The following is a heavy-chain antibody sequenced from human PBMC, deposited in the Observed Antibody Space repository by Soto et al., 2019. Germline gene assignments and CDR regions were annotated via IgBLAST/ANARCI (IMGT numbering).Heavy chain of an antibody. J-gene: IGHJ4*02. CDR3: RKASHLDCICSCDY. Sequence: VLPMRLPSRAAGCKCVDFGSSRIIKTKGNGVEWVSFIDLSGTTTYSRVSVKGRFTILKDKSMNAVYLQMNNLTVEDSAVYYCRKASHLDCICSCDYWGPGVLVTVS. CDR2: IDLSGTTT. D-gene: IGHD2-15*01. V-gene: IGHV3-23*05. CDR1: GCKCVDFG.